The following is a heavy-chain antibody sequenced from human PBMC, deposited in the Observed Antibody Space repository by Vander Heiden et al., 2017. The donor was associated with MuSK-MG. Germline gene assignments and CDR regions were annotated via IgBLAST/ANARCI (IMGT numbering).Heavy chain of an antibody. CDR2: VFPGTSES. J-gene: IGHJ3*01. CDR1: GYMFRTYW. V-gene: IGHV5-51*03. Sequence: EVQLVQSGAEVKKAGESLKISCEGSGYMFRTYWIGWVRQKPGKGLEWMAIVFPGTSESRYSPSFEGQVTISAVTSVNTAYLQWNSLKASDTAMYYCTRSDDFGDPDGFDVWGQGTVVTVSS. D-gene: IGHD4-17*01. CDR3: TRSDDFGDPDGFDV.